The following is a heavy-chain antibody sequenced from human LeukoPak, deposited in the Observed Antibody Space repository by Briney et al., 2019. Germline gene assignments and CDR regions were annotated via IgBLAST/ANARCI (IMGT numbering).Heavy chain of an antibody. CDR1: GYTLTELS. J-gene: IGHJ4*02. CDR2: FDPEDGET. CDR3: ATAWEPAAFVDY. Sequence: ASVKVSCKVSGYTLTELSMHWVRQAPGKGLEWMGGFDPEDGETIYAQKFQGRVPMTEDTSTDTAYMELSSLRSEDTALYYCATAWEPAAFVDYWGQGTLATVSS. D-gene: IGHD1-26*01. V-gene: IGHV1-24*01.